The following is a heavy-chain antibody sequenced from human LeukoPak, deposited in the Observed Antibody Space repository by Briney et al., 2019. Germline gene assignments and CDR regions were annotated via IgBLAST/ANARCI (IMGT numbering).Heavy chain of an antibody. CDR2: IYHSGST. CDR1: GGSISSTNW. V-gene: IGHV4-4*02. D-gene: IGHD1-26*01. CDR3: ARHLSGSYSFDY. Sequence: SSETLSLTCAVSGGSISSTNWWSWVRQPPGKGLEWIGEIYHSGSTNYSPSLKSRVTMSVDKSKNQFSLKMSSVTAADTAVYYCARHLSGSYSFDYWGQGTPVTVSS. J-gene: IGHJ4*02.